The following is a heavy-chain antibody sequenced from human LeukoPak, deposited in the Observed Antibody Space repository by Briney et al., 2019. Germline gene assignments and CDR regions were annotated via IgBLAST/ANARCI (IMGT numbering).Heavy chain of an antibody. CDR2: ISGSGGST. J-gene: IGHJ4*02. V-gene: IGHV3-23*01. CDR1: GFTFSSYA. CDR3: AKDIAIFGVPAGY. D-gene: IGHD3-3*01. Sequence: GGSLRLSCAASGFTFSSYAVSWVRQAPGKGLEWVSAISGSGGSTYYADSVKGRFTISRDNSKNTLYLQMNSLRTEDTAVYYCAKDIAIFGVPAGYWGQGTLVTVSS.